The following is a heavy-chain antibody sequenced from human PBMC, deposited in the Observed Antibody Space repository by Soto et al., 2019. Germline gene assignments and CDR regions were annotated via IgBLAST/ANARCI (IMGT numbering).Heavy chain of an antibody. CDR3: ARDPETLLRYFDWTYYYGMDV. CDR1: GDSVSSNSAA. D-gene: IGHD3-9*01. CDR2: TYYRSKWYN. V-gene: IGHV6-1*01. J-gene: IGHJ6*02. Sequence: SQTLSLTCAISGDSVSSNSAAWNWIRQSPSRGLEWLGRTYYRSKWYNDYAVSVKSRITINPDTSKNQFSLQLNSVTPEDTAVYYCARDPETLLRYFDWTYYYGMDVWGQGTTVTVS.